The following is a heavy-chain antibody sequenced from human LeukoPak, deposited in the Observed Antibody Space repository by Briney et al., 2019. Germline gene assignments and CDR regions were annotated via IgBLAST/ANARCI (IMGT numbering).Heavy chain of an antibody. J-gene: IGHJ3*02. CDR1: GFTFGDYA. CDR2: IRDKAYSETT. CDR3: TTDFDYYDSSGYYMDAFDI. V-gene: IGHV3-49*03. Sequence: GGSLRLSCTASGFTFGDYAMSWLRQAPGKGLEWVGLIRDKAYSETTEYAASVKGRFTISRDDSKSIAYLQMNSLKTEDTAMYYCTTDFDYYDSSGYYMDAFDIWGQGTMVTVSS. D-gene: IGHD3-22*01.